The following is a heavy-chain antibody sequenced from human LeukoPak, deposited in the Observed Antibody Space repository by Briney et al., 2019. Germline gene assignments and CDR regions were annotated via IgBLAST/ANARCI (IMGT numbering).Heavy chain of an antibody. CDR1: GGSISSSSYY. D-gene: IGHD1-1*01. CDR2: IYYSGST. Sequence: SETLSLTCTVSGGSISSSSYYWGWIRQPPGKGLEWIGSIYYSGSTYYNPSLKSRATISVDTSKNQFSLKLSSVTAADTAVYYCARELLERGLYWGQGTLVTVSS. CDR3: ARELLERGLY. J-gene: IGHJ4*02. V-gene: IGHV4-39*02.